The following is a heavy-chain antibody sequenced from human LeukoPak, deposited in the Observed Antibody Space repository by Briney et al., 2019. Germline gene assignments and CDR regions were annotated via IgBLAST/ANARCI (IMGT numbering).Heavy chain of an antibody. CDR1: GFTFSSYG. V-gene: IGHV3-30*02. CDR3: AKVRGILTGSSGYFDY. D-gene: IGHD3-9*01. Sequence: PGGSLRLSCAASGFTFSSYGMHWVRQAPGKGLEWVAFIRYDGSNKYYADPVKGRFTISRDNSKNTLYLQMNSLRAEDTAVYYCAKVRGILTGSSGYFDYWGQGTLVTVSS. CDR2: IRYDGSNK. J-gene: IGHJ4*02.